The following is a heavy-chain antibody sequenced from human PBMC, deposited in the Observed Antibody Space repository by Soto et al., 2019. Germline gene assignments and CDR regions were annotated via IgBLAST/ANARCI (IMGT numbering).Heavy chain of an antibody. J-gene: IGHJ6*02. CDR3: AKDREGYGAPMDV. V-gene: IGHV3-23*01. CDR1: GFTFSSYA. CDR2: ISGSGGST. Sequence: GESLKISCAASGFTFSSYAMSWVRQAPGKGLEWVSAISGSGGSTYYADSVKGRFTISRDNSKNTLYLQMNSLRAEDTAVYYCAKDREGYGAPMDVWGQGTTVTVSS. D-gene: IGHD4-17*01.